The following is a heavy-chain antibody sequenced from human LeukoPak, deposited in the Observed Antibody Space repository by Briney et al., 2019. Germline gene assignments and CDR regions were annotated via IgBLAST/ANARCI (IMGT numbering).Heavy chain of an antibody. J-gene: IGHJ3*01. D-gene: IGHD4-23*01. Sequence: SVKVSCKTSGCTFSNSAIQWVQQARGQRLEWIGWIGVGGGNTNYAQRFQDRVTITRDMSTSTAYMELNSLRSEDTAVYYCAAEVYGYNSECCSFDFWGPGTPVTVSS. CDR2: IGVGGGNT. V-gene: IGHV1-58*02. CDR1: GCTFSNSA. CDR3: AAEVYGYNSECCSFDF.